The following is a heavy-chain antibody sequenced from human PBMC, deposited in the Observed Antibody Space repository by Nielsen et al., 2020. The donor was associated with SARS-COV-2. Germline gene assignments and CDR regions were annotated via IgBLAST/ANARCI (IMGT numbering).Heavy chain of an antibody. CDR1: GFTFSSYA. CDR3: ARHGYSYGYLHYYYYYGMDV. V-gene: IGHV4-39*01. Sequence: GSLRLSCAASGFTFSSYAMHWIRQPPGKGLEWIGSIYYSGSTYYNPSLKSRVTISVDTSKNQFSLKLSSVTAADTAVYYCARHGYSYGYLHYYYYYGMDVWGQGTTVTVSS. CDR2: IYYSGST. J-gene: IGHJ6*02. D-gene: IGHD5-18*01.